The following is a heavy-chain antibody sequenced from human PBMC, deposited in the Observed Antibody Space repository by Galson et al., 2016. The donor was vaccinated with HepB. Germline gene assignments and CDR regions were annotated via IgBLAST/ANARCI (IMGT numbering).Heavy chain of an antibody. CDR2: ITGSGGDT. CDR1: GVAFTSYA. V-gene: IGHV3-23*01. J-gene: IGHJ6*02. Sequence: SLRLSCAASGVAFTSYAMTRVRQVPGKGLEWVSSITGSGGDTYYVDSVKGRFSISRDNSKNTLYLQMNNVRAEDTAVYYCAKDEFRGESGSHQGSYFGMNVWGQGTTVTVSS. CDR3: AKDEFRGESGSHQGSYFGMNV. D-gene: IGHD3-10*01.